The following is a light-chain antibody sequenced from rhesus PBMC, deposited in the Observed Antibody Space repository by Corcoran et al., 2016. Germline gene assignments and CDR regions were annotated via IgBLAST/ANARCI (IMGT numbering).Light chain of an antibody. J-gene: IGKJ3*01. Sequence: DIQMTQSPSSLSASVGDRVTSTCRASQGSRNWLAWYQQKPGKAPKLRFYRASNLETGVPSRFRGGGSGTVFTLTIRRLQPKDIATYYCQPHDNSPFTFGPGTKLAI. CDR2: RAS. CDR1: QGSRNW. CDR3: QPHDNSPFT. V-gene: IGKV1-69*01.